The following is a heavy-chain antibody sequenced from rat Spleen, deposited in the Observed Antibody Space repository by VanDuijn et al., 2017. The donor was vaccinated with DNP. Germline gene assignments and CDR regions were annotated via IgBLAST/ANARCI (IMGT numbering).Heavy chain of an antibody. D-gene: IGHD1-10*01. CDR1: GFTFSYAW. V-gene: IGHV6-8*01. Sequence: EVQLVESGGGLVQPGKSLKLTCATSGFTFSYAWMHWVRPPPEKQLEWVAQIKAKSNNYATYYAESVKGRFTISRDDSKSSVYLQMNSLKEEDTAIYYCIWDYKNHFDYWGQGVMVTVSS. CDR3: IWDYKNHFDY. CDR2: IKAKSNNYAT. J-gene: IGHJ2*01.